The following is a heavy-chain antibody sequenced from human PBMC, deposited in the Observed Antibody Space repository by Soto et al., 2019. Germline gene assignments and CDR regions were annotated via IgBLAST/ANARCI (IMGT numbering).Heavy chain of an antibody. J-gene: IGHJ4*02. D-gene: IGHD1-26*01. Sequence: QVQLQESGPGLVKPSETLSLTCTVSGGSIRSYYWSWIRQPPGKGLEWIGYIYYSGSTNYNPSLKSRVTISVDTSKNQFSLKLSSVTAADTAVSYCARRYGSAIDFWGQGTLVTVSS. CDR1: GGSIRSYY. CDR3: ARRYGSAIDF. CDR2: IYYSGST. V-gene: IGHV4-59*08.